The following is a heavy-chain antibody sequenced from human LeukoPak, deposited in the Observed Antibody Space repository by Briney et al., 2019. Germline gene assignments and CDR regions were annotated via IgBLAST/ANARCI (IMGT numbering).Heavy chain of an antibody. CDR2: ISGSGGST. CDR3: AKPKYYDSSAFKAYYFDY. CDR1: GFTFSSYA. V-gene: IGHV3-23*01. D-gene: IGHD3-22*01. Sequence: QPGGSLRLSCAASGFTFSSYAMSWVRHAPGKGLEWVSGISGSGGSTYYADSVKGRFTISRDNSQNTLYLQMNSLRAEDTAVYYCAKPKYYDSSAFKAYYFDYWGQGALVTVSS. J-gene: IGHJ4*02.